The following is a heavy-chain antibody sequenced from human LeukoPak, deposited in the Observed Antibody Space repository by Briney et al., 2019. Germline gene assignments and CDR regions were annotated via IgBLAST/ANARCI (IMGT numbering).Heavy chain of an antibody. CDR1: GYIFTKYV. J-gene: IGHJ4*02. D-gene: IGHD2-2*01. V-gene: IGHV1-3*01. CDR2: IKAGNGDT. Sequence: ASVKVSCKASGYIFTKYVVHWVRQAPGQRPEWVGWIKAGNGDTKYSQNFQDGLTITRDTSASTVYMELSSLTSEDTALYYCARDDCGDTCYPGGYWGQGTLVTVSS. CDR3: ARDDCGDTCYPGGY.